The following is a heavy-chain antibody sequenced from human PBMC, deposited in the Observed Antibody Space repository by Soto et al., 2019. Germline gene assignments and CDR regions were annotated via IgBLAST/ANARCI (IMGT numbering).Heavy chain of an antibody. CDR2: IYYSGST. Sequence: QVQLQESGPGLVKPSETLSLTCTVSGGSISSYYWSWIRQPPGKGLEWIGYIYYSGSTNYNPSLRRRVTISVDTSKNQFSLKLSSVTAADTAVYYCARVDLDTAMVTTTGHFDYWGQGTLVTVSS. J-gene: IGHJ4*02. D-gene: IGHD5-18*01. CDR1: GGSISSYY. CDR3: ARVDLDTAMVTTTGHFDY. V-gene: IGHV4-59*01.